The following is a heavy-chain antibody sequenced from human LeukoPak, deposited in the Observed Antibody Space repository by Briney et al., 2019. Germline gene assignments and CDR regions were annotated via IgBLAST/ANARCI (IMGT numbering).Heavy chain of an antibody. J-gene: IGHJ4*02. V-gene: IGHV4-59*01. CDR2: IYYSGST. CDR3: ARGSSIAARAFDY. CDR1: GGSISSYY. D-gene: IGHD6-6*01. Sequence: SETLSLTCTVSGGSISSYYWSWIRQPPGEGLEWIGYIYYSGSTNYNPSLKSRVTISVDTSKNQFSLKLSSVTAADTAVYYCARGSSIAARAFDYWGQGTLVTVSS.